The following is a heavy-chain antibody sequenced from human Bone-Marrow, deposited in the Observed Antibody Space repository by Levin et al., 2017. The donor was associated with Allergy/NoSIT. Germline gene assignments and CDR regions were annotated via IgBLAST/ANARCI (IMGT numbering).Heavy chain of an antibody. V-gene: IGHV3-30*03. CDR2: ISGDSSET. J-gene: IGHJ4*02. CDR3: AGLDRTGYVRLDL. Sequence: GGSLRLSCIASGFTFSNYGMHWVRQAPGEGPEWVATISGDSSETPYIDSVKGRFTISRDNSQNTLYLQMNSLRTEDTAIYFCAGLDRTGYVRLDLWGQGTRVTVSS. D-gene: IGHD3/OR15-3a*01. CDR1: GFTFSNYG.